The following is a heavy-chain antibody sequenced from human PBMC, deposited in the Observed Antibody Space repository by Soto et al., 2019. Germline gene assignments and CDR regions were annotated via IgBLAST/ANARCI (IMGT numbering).Heavy chain of an antibody. CDR3: ARTNCGSYLERGFDY. CDR1: GFSLSTSGMC. D-gene: IGHD1-26*01. Sequence: GSGPTLVNPTQTLTLTCTFSGFSLSTSGMCVSWIRQPPGKALEWLALIDWDDDKYYSTSLKTRLTISKDTSKNQVVLTMTNMDPVDTATYYCARTNCGSYLERGFDYWGQGTLVTVSS. V-gene: IGHV2-70*01. J-gene: IGHJ4*02. CDR2: IDWDDDK.